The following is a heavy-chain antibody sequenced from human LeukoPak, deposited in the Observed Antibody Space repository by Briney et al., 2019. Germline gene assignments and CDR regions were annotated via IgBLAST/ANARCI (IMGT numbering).Heavy chain of an antibody. CDR2: ISAYNGNT. D-gene: IGHD3-22*01. CDR3: AVSVDYYYDSSGYYGSAFDI. CDR1: GYTLTSYG. V-gene: IGHV1-18*01. J-gene: IGHJ3*02. Sequence: ASVKVSRKASGYTLTSYGISWVRQAPGQGLEWMGWISAYNGNTNYAQKLQGRVTMTTDTSTSTAYMELRSLRSDDTAVYYCAVSVDYYYDSSGYYGSAFDIWGQGTMVTVSS.